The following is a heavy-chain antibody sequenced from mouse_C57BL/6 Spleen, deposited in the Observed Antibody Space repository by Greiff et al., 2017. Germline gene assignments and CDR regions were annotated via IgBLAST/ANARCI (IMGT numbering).Heavy chain of an antibody. Sequence: QVQLQQSGPELVKPGASVKISCKASGYAFSSSWMNWVKQRPGKGLEWIGRIYPGDGGTNYNGKFKGKAILTADKSSSTAYMPLSSLPSEDSAVYFCARSTIVARDWYFDVWGTGTTVTVSS. J-gene: IGHJ1*03. D-gene: IGHD1-1*01. V-gene: IGHV1-82*01. CDR2: IYPGDGGT. CDR1: GYAFSSSW. CDR3: ARSTIVARDWYFDV.